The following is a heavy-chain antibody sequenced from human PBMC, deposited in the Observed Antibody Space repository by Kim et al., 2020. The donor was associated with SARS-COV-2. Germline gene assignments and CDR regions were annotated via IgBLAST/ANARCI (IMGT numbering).Heavy chain of an antibody. J-gene: IGHJ3*02. CDR2: GTT. Sequence: GTTYSNPSLQRRVTMSVDTSKNQFSLRLSSATAADTAVYYCARSYSGPFDIWGQGTMVTVSS. CDR3: ARSYSGPFDI. V-gene: IGHV4-39*01. D-gene: IGHD3-10*01.